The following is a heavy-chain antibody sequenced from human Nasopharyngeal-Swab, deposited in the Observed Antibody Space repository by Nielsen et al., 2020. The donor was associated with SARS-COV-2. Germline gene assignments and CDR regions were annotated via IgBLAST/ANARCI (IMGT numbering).Heavy chain of an antibody. CDR1: GFTFSSYS. CDR3: ARGGVGAFDI. D-gene: IGHD2-15*01. CDR2: ISSSSSYI. V-gene: IGHV3-21*04. J-gene: IGHJ3*02. Sequence: LSLTCAASGFTFSSYSMNWVRQAPGKGLEWVSSISSSSSYIYYADSVKGRFTISRDNAKNSLYLQMNSLRAEDTAVYYCARGGVGAFDIWGQGTMVTVSS.